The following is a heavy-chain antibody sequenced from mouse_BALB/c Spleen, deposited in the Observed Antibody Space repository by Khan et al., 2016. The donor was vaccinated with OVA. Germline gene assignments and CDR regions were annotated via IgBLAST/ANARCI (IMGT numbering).Heavy chain of an antibody. CDR3: ARRNYFGYTFAY. CDR2: ISPGSGDT. J-gene: IGHJ3*01. D-gene: IGHD1-2*01. V-gene: IGHV1-77*01. CDR1: GYTFTDYY. Sequence: QVQLQQPGAELARPGASVKLSRKASGYTFTDYYINWVKQRTGQGLEWIGEISPGSGDTYYNERFKGKATLTADKSSSTAYMQLSSLTSEASAVYFCARRNYFGYTFAYWGQGTLVTVSA.